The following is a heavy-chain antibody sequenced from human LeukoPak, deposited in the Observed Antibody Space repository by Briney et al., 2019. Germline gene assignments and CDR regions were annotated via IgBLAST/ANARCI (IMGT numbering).Heavy chain of an antibody. V-gene: IGHV4-59*01. D-gene: IGHD3-10*01. Sequence: SETLSLTCTVSGASISSYYWSWIRQPPGKGLEWIGYIYYSGSTNYNPSLKSRVTISVDTSKNQFSLKLSSVTAADTAVYYCARVGFGEYFDYWGQGTLVTVSS. J-gene: IGHJ4*02. CDR3: ARVGFGEYFDY. CDR2: IYYSGST. CDR1: GASISSYY.